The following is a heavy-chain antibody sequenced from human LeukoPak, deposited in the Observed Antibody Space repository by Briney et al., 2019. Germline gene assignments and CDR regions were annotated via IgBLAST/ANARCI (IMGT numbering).Heavy chain of an antibody. D-gene: IGHD1-1*01. CDR2: ISSSGSA. Sequence: SETLSLTCTVSGGSTSSYYWNWIRQPAGKGLEWIGRISSSGSANYNPSLKSRVTLSVDTSRHQLSLILNSVTAADTAVFYCATEPTRTPYYYMDVWGKGTRSSSP. CDR3: ATEPTRTPYYYMDV. CDR1: GGSTSSYY. J-gene: IGHJ6*03. V-gene: IGHV4-4*07.